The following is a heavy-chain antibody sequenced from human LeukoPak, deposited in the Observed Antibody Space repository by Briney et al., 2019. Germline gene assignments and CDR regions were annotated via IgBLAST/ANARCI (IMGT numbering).Heavy chain of an antibody. CDR3: ARDNPPDIVVVVAADGEDY. CDR1: GFTFDDYA. CDR2: ISWNSGSI. D-gene: IGHD2-15*01. Sequence: GGSLRLSCAASGFTFDDYAMHWVRQAPGKGLEWVSGISWNSGSIGYADSVKGRFTISRDNAKNSLYLQMNSLRAEDTAVYYCARDNPPDIVVVVAADGEDYWGQGTLVTVSS. V-gene: IGHV3-9*01. J-gene: IGHJ4*02.